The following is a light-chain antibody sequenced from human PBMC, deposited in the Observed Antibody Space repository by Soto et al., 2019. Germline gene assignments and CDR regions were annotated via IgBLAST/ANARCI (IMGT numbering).Light chain of an antibody. CDR2: DAS. V-gene: IGKV1-5*01. J-gene: IGKJ1*01. CDR1: QSISDW. CDR3: QQYNSPSKT. Sequence: DIQMTQSPSTLSASVGDRVTITCRASQSISDWLAWYQQKPGRAPKLLIYDASILESGVPSRFGGSGSGTDFALTISSLHPDDFATYYCQQYNSPSKTFGPGTKVDIK.